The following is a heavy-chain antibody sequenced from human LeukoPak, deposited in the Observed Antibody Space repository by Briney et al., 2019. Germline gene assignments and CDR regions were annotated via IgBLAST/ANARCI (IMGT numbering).Heavy chain of an antibody. D-gene: IGHD5-12*01. CDR2: IYYSGST. Sequence: SETLSLTCTVSGGSISSGDYYWSWIRQPPGKGLEWIGYIYYSGSTYYNPSLKSRVTISVDTSKNQFSLKLSSVTAADTAVYYCARVIVATINWFDPWGQETLVTVSS. CDR3: ARVIVATINWFDP. CDR1: GGSISSGDYY. V-gene: IGHV4-30-4*01. J-gene: IGHJ5*02.